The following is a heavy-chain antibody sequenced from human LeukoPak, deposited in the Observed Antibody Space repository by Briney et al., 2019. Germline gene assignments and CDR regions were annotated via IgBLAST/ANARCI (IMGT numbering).Heavy chain of an antibody. V-gene: IGHV3-66*01. CDR2: IYSGGST. D-gene: IGHD1-26*01. Sequence: TGGSLRLSCAASGFTVSSNYMSWVRRAPGKGLEWVSVIYSGGSTYYADSVKGRFTISRDNSKNTLYLQMNSLRAEDTAVYYCARDRSGSYYFDYWGQGTPVTVSS. J-gene: IGHJ4*02. CDR3: ARDRSGSYYFDY. CDR1: GFTVSSNY.